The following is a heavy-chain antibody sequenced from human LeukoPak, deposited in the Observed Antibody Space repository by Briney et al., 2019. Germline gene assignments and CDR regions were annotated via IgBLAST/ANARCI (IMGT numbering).Heavy chain of an antibody. J-gene: IGHJ6*02. CDR3: ARHVQDLGIRV. CDR1: GASISSSDSY. CDR2: IYRRGST. V-gene: IGHV4-39*01. Sequence: SETLSLTCTVSGASISSSDSYWSWIRQPPGKGLEWIGSIYRRGSTSYDPSLKSRVTVSEDMSKNHFSLRLSSVTAADTAVYYCARHVQDLGIRVWGQGTTVTVSS. D-gene: IGHD1-14*01.